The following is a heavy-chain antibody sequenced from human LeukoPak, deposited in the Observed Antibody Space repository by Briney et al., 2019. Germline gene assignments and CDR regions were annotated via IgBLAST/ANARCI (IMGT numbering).Heavy chain of an antibody. CDR3: ARDRYSSGWYQGHNWFDP. Sequence: SETLSLTCTVSGGSISSYYWSWIRQPPGKGLEWIGYIYYSGSTNYNPSLKSRVTISVDTSKDQFSLNLSSVTAADTAVYYCARDRYSSGWYQGHNWFDPWGQGTLVTVSS. J-gene: IGHJ5*02. CDR1: GGSISSYY. CDR2: IYYSGST. V-gene: IGHV4-59*01. D-gene: IGHD6-19*01.